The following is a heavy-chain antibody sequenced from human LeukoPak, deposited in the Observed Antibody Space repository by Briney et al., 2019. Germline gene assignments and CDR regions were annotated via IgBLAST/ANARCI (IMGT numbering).Heavy chain of an antibody. D-gene: IGHD4-17*01. CDR1: GDSFSSHY. J-gene: IGHJ3*02. V-gene: IGHV4-59*11. CDR2: ISHIGRT. Sequence: SETLSLTCAVSGDSFSSHYWTWIRQSPGTGLEWIGYISHIGRTNYNPSLKSRVTISIDTSKNQFSLKLRSVTAADTAVYYCARDVVTVTKGFDIWGQGTMVRVSS. CDR3: ARDVVTVTKGFDI.